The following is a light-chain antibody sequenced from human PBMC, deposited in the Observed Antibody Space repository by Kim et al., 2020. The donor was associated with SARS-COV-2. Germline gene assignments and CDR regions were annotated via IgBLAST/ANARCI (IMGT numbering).Light chain of an antibody. CDR3: ETWDSSLSVVV. CDR2: DNS. V-gene: IGLV1-51*01. J-gene: IGLJ2*01. Sequence: GQQKTITSYGRSTKIGSNYVTCYRQLPGTTPKLLICDNSKRPSRVPDRFSGSKSGTSATLGITGLQTGDEADYYCETWDSSLSVVVFGGGTQLTVL. CDR1: STKIGSNY.